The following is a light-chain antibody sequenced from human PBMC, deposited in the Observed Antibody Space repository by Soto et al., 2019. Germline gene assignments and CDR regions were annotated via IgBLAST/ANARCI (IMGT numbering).Light chain of an antibody. CDR3: CSYAGSSTPFV. V-gene: IGLV2-23*01. CDR2: EGS. Sequence: QSVLTQPPSASGSPGQSITISCTGTSSDVGSYNLVSWYQQHPGKAPKLMIYEGSKRPSGVSNRFSGSKSGNTASLTISGLQAEDEADYYCCSYAGSSTPFVFGTGTKVTVL. CDR1: SSDVGSYNL. J-gene: IGLJ1*01.